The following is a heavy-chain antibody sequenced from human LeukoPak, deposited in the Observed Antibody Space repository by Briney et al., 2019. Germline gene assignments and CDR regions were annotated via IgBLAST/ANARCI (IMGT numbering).Heavy chain of an antibody. CDR2: IKQDGSEK. J-gene: IGHJ5*02. CDR1: GFTFSSYW. Sequence: PGGSLRLSCAASGFTFSSYWMSWVRQAPGKGLEWVANIKQDGSEKYYVDSVKGRFTISRDNAKNSLYLQMNSLRAEDTAVYYCARVFRGDYGAAEFDPWGQGTLVTVSS. D-gene: IGHD4-17*01. CDR3: ARVFRGDYGAAEFDP. V-gene: IGHV3-7*01.